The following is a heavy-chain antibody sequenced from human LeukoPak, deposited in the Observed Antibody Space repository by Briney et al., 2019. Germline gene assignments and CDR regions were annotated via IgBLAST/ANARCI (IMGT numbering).Heavy chain of an antibody. CDR1: GFTFSDHY. D-gene: IGHD2-2*01. J-gene: IGHJ4*02. CDR2: ISSSGSTI. Sequence: SGGSLRLSCAASGFTFSDHYMSWIRQAPGKGLEWVSYISSSGSTIYYADSVKGRFTISRDNAKNSLYLQMNSLRAEDTAVYYCARALKPVVPAANTPLYWGQGTLVTVSS. CDR3: ARALKPVVPAANTPLY. V-gene: IGHV3-11*01.